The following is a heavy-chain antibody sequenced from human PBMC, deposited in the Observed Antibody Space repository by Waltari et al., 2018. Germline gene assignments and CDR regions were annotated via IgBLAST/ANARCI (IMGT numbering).Heavy chain of an antibody. D-gene: IGHD3-22*01. V-gene: IGHV4-34*01. CDR2: INDRGNT. CDR3: ARHGRIRAVALIEY. J-gene: IGHJ4*02. Sequence: QVQLQQWGAGVMKPSETLSLTCAVYGGSFSGYYWTWIRQPPGKGLEWIGEINDRGNTNYISSLKTRLSISIDTSKNQFSLKLTSVTAADTAMYYCARHGRIRAVALIEYWGPGTLVTVSS. CDR1: GGSFSGYY.